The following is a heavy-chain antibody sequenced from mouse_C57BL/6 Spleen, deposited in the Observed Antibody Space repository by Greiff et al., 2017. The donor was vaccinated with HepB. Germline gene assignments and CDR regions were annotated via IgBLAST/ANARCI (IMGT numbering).Heavy chain of an antibody. Sequence: EVQLQQSGPELVKPGASVKISCKASGYTFTDYYMNWVKQSHGKSLEWIGDINPNNGGTSYNQKFKGKATLTVDKSSSTAYMELRSLTSEDSAVYYCAREKSGWFAYWGQGTLVTVSA. J-gene: IGHJ3*01. V-gene: IGHV1-26*01. CDR2: INPNNGGT. CDR1: GYTFTDYY. CDR3: AREKSGWFAY.